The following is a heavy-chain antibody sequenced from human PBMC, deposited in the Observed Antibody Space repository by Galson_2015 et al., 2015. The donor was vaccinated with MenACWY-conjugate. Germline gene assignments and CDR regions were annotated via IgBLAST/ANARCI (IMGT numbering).Heavy chain of an antibody. V-gene: IGHV5-51*01. CDR3: ARHPPGGRGMDV. Sequence: QSGAEVTKPGESLTISCKGSGYTCTPYWIGWVRQLPGKGLEWMGLISPGDSETRYSPAFQGQVTISADKSISTAYVQWDSLQASDTAMYYCARHPPGGRGMDVWGQGTTVTVSS. CDR1: GYTCTPYW. D-gene: IGHD1-26*01. CDR2: ISPGDSET. J-gene: IGHJ6*02.